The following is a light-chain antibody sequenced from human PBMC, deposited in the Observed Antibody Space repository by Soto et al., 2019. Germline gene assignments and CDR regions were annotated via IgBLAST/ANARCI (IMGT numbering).Light chain of an antibody. Sequence: QFALTQPASVSGSPGQSITISCTGTSSDIGSYNLVSWYQHLPGKAPKLIIYEGTKRSSGVSNRFSGSKSGNTASLTISGLQAEDAADYYCCAYAGSATFVVFGGGTKLTVL. J-gene: IGLJ3*02. CDR2: EGT. CDR3: CAYAGSATFVV. CDR1: SSDIGSYNL. V-gene: IGLV2-23*03.